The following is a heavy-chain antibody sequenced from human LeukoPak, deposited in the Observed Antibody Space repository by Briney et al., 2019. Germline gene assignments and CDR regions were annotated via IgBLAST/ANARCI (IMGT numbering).Heavy chain of an antibody. Sequence: GASVKVSCKASGGTFSSYAISWVRQAPGQGLEWMGGIIPIFDTANYAQKFQGRVTITADESTSTAYMELSSLRSEDTAVYYCARSQKKYYYDSSGYLDAFDIWGQGTMVTVSS. D-gene: IGHD3-22*01. CDR2: IIPIFDTA. CDR3: ARSQKKYYYDSSGYLDAFDI. V-gene: IGHV1-69*13. J-gene: IGHJ3*02. CDR1: GGTFSSYA.